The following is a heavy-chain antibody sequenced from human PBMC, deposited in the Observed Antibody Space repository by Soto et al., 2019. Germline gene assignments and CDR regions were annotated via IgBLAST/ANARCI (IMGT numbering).Heavy chain of an antibody. Sequence: SETLSLTCAVSGGSISSGGYSWSWIRQPPGKGLEWIGYIYHSGSTYYNPSLKSRVTISVDRSKNQFSLKLSSVTAADTAVYYCARAAPVGAALDYWGQGTLVTVSS. J-gene: IGHJ4*02. CDR1: GGSISSGGYS. D-gene: IGHD1-26*01. V-gene: IGHV4-30-2*01. CDR3: ARAAPVGAALDY. CDR2: IYHSGST.